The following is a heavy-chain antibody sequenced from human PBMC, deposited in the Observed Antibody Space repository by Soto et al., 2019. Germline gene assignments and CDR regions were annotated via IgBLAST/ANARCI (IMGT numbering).Heavy chain of an antibody. CDR1: RGSVRSGTYY. D-gene: IGHD6-13*01. CDR3: ARDYGASWYNLDY. Sequence: SETLSLTCTVSRGSVRSGTYYWSWIRQPPGKGLEWIGNIYHSGSTKYNPSLGSRVTISVDKSKNQFSLKLSSVTAADTAVYYCARDYGASWYNLDYWGQGTLVTVSS. J-gene: IGHJ4*02. CDR2: IYHSGST. V-gene: IGHV4-61*01.